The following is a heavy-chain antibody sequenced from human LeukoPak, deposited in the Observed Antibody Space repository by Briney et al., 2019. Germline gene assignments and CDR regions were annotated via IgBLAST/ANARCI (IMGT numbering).Heavy chain of an antibody. D-gene: IGHD6-19*01. V-gene: IGHV3-23*01. J-gene: IGHJ3*01. Sequence: GGTLRLSCGASGFSFSNYVMSWVRQAPGKGLEWVSGISGSSGHTYYADSVKGRFTISRDNSKNMVYLQINSLRPEDTAVYHCVKDGADSSGWYYGFNTWGQGTMVIVSS. CDR3: VKDGADSSGWYYGFNT. CDR1: GFSFSNYV. CDR2: ISGSSGHT.